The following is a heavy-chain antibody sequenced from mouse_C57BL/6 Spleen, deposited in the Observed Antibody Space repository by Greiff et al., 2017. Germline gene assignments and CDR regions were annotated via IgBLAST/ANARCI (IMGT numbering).Heavy chain of an antibody. V-gene: IGHV1-82*01. CDR3: ARVYYDYDDVSWFAY. Sequence: VQLQESGPELVKPGASVKISCKASGYAFRSSWMNWVKQRPGKGLEWIGRIYPGDGDTNYNGKFKGKATLTADKSSSTAYMQLSSLTSEDSAVYFCARVYYDYDDVSWFAYWGQGTLVTVSA. J-gene: IGHJ3*01. CDR1: GYAFRSSW. D-gene: IGHD2-4*01. CDR2: IYPGDGDT.